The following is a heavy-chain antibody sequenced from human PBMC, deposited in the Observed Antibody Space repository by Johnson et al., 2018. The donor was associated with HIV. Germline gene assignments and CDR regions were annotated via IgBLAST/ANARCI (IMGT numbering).Heavy chain of an antibody. CDR2: IYSGGST. CDR3: AKDKAVASLGNAFDV. CDR1: GFTVSSNY. Sequence: VQLVESGGGLIQPGGSLRLSCAASGFTVSSNYMSWVRQAPGKGLEWVSVIYSGGSTYYADSVKGRFTISRDNSKNTLYLQMNSLRADDTAVDYCAKDKAVASLGNAFDVWGQGAMVTVST. V-gene: IGHV3-53*01. J-gene: IGHJ3*01. D-gene: IGHD6-19*01.